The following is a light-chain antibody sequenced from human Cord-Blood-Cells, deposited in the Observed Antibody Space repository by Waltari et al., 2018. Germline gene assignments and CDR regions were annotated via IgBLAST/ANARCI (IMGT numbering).Light chain of an antibody. CDR1: SSYVGGYNH. CDR3: CSYAGSYTL. V-gene: IGLV2-11*01. CDR2: DVS. Sequence: QSALTQPRSVCGSPVQAVTIPCTGTSSYVGGYNHFSWYQQHPGKAPKLMIYDVSKRPSGVPDRFSGSKSGNTASLTISGLQAEDEADYYCCSYAGSYTLFGGGTKLTVL. J-gene: IGLJ2*01.